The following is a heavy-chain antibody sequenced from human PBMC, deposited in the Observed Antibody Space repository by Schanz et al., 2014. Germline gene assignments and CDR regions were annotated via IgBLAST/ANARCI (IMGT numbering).Heavy chain of an antibody. CDR1: GGSIRSSNW. D-gene: IGHD4-17*01. CDR3: AREPHYGDHQRRYFDL. Sequence: QVQLQESGPGLVKPSGTLSLTCAVSGGSIRSSNWWSWVRQPPGKGLEWIGEIYHSGSTNYNPSLKTRLTILGDKYKPHFSRNLSSLTAADTAVYYCAREPHYGDHQRRYFDLWGRGPLVTVSS. CDR2: IYHSGST. J-gene: IGHJ2*01. V-gene: IGHV4-4*02.